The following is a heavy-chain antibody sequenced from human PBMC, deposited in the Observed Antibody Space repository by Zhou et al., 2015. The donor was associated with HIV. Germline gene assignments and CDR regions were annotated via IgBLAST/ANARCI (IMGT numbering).Heavy chain of an antibody. J-gene: IGHJ2*01. Sequence: VQLVESGGGVVQPGRSLRLSCAASGFIFRNYWMHWVRQDPGKGLVWVSAITGYDSSTSYADSVKGRFTISRDNAKNTLYLQMNSLRAEDTAVYYCARDRSPAFRGWYLDLWGRGTLVTVFS. V-gene: IGHV3-74*01. CDR2: ITGYDSST. D-gene: IGHD3-10*01. CDR1: GFIFRNYW. CDR3: ARDRSPAFRGWYLDL.